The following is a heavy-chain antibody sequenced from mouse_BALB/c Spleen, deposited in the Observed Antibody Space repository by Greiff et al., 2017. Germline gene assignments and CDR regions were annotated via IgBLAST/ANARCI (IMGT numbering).Heavy chain of an antibody. CDR2: INPSNGGT. J-gene: IGHJ4*01. Sequence: QVQLQQSGAELVKPGASVKLSCKASGYTFTSYWMHWVKLRPGQGFEWIGEINPSNGGTNYNEKFKGKATLTADTSSSTAYMQLSSLTSEDSAVYFCAKGNDYGNYAMDYWGQGTSVTVSS. V-gene: IGHV1-53*01. CDR1: GYTFTSYW. CDR3: AKGNDYGNYAMDY. D-gene: IGHD2-4*01.